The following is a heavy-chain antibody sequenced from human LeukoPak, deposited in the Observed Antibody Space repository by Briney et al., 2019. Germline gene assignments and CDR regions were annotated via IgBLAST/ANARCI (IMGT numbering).Heavy chain of an antibody. V-gene: IGHV3-74*01. CDR1: GFTFSSYW. J-gene: IGHJ3*02. CDR2: INSDGSST. D-gene: IGHD3-3*01. CDR3: ARFWSGYAFDM. Sequence: GGSLRLSCAASGFTFSSYWMHWVRQAPGKGLVWVSCINSDGSSTRYADSVKGRFTISRDNAKNSLDLQMDSLRAEDTAVYYCARFWSGYAFDMWGQGTMVTVSS.